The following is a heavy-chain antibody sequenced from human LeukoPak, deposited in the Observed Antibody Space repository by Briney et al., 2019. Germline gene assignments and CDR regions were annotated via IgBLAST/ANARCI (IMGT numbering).Heavy chain of an antibody. V-gene: IGHV3-7*01. CDR2: IKQDGSEK. J-gene: IGHJ4*02. Sequence: GGSLRLSCAASGFTFSSYWMSWVRQAPGNGLEWVANIKQDGSEKYYVDSVKGRFTISRDNAKNSLYLQMISLRAEDTAVYYCATFAPYCGGDCFTHPLDYWGQGTLVTVSS. CDR3: ATFAPYCGGDCFTHPLDY. CDR1: GFTFSSYW. D-gene: IGHD2-21*02.